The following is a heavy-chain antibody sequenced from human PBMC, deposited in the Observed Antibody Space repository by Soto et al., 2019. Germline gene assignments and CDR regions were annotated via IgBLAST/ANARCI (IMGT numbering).Heavy chain of an antibody. D-gene: IGHD3-10*01. Sequence: ASVKVSCKASGYTFTSYGISWVRQAPGQGLEWMGWISAYNGNTNYAQKLQGRVTMTTDTSTSTAYMELRSLRSDDTAVYYCARVRTMVPGVITTNYYYYGMDVWGQGPTVTVSS. CDR1: GYTFTSYG. CDR3: ARVRTMVPGVITTNYYYYGMDV. J-gene: IGHJ6*02. V-gene: IGHV1-18*01. CDR2: ISAYNGNT.